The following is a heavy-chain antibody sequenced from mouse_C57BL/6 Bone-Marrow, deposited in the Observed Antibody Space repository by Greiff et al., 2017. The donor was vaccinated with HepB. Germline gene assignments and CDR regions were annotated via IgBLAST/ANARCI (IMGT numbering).Heavy chain of an antibody. CDR3: ARTFYYGNPMDY. Sequence: VKLQQPGAELVKPGASVKMSCKASGYTFTSYWITWVKQRPGQGLEWIGDIYPGSGSTNYNEKFKSKATLTVDTSSSTAYMQLSSLTSEDSAVYYCARTFYYGNPMDYWGQGTSVTVSS. J-gene: IGHJ4*01. CDR1: GYTFTSYW. V-gene: IGHV1-55*01. CDR2: IYPGSGST. D-gene: IGHD2-1*01.